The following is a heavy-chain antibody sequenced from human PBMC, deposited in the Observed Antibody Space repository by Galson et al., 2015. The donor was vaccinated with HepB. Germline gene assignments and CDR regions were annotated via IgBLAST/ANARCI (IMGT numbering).Heavy chain of an antibody. V-gene: IGHV3-21*01. CDR1: GFTFTNHN. CDR3: AREVFSNYVGHSFDV. D-gene: IGHD3-10*01. Sequence: SLRLSCAASGFTFTNHNMKWVRQAPGKGLEWVSSISSHSDYIYYADSLKGRFTISRDNAKNSLYLQINSLRDEDTAVYYWAREVFSNYVGHSFDVWGQGTMVTVSS. J-gene: IGHJ3*01. CDR2: ISSHSDYI.